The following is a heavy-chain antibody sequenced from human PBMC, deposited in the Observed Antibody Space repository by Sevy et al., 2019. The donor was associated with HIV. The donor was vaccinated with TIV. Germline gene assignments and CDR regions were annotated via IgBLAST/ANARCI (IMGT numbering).Heavy chain of an antibody. Sequence: GGSLRLSCTASGFTFGDYAMSWVRQAPGKGLEWVGFIRSKAYGGTKKYAASVKGRFIISRDDSKSIAYLQMNSLKTEDTAVYYCTRVRSSSFFDYWGQGTLVTVSS. CDR2: IRSKAYGGTK. CDR1: GFTFGDYA. J-gene: IGHJ4*02. V-gene: IGHV3-49*04. CDR3: TRVRSSSFFDY. D-gene: IGHD6-13*01.